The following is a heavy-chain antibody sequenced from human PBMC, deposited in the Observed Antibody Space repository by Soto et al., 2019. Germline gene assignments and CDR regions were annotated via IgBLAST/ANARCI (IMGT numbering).Heavy chain of an antibody. J-gene: IGHJ2*01. CDR2: IIPALGTT. Sequence: QDQLVQSGAEVKKPGSSVKVSCKAFGGPFSSHTFRWVRQAPGQGLEWMGRIIPALGTTTYAQKFQGRVTITADESVTTVYMELNSLRTEDTAVYYSARPDFGDYWYFDLWGRGTLVTLTS. CDR3: ARPDFGDYWYFDL. V-gene: IGHV1-69*08. D-gene: IGHD4-17*01. CDR1: GGPFSSHT.